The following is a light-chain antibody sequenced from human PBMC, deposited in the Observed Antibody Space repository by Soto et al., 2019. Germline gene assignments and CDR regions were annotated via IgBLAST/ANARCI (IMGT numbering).Light chain of an antibody. CDR2: GAS. J-gene: IGKJ1*01. V-gene: IGKV3-20*01. CDR1: QSISSSY. CDR3: QQYGSSPSWT. Sequence: EIVLTQSPGTLSLSPGERATLSCRASQSISSSYFAWYQQRPGQAPRLLIYGASSRATGIPDRFSGSGSGTDFTLTIRRLEPEDFAVYYCQQYGSSPSWTVGQGTKVEIK.